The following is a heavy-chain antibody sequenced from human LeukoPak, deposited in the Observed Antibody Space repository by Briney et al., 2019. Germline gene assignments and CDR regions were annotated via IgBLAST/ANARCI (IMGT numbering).Heavy chain of an antibody. CDR3: AKRSGYTTGWFFDF. J-gene: IGHJ4*02. Sequence: GGSPKLSCAASGFSFSSYAMSWVRQAPGKGLEWVLSISGSGDNTYYAESVKGRFTISRDNSKNTLFLQMNSLRAEDTAVFYCAKRSGYTTGWFFDFWGQGTLVTVSS. V-gene: IGHV3-23*01. D-gene: IGHD6-19*01. CDR1: GFSFSSYA. CDR2: ISGSGDNT.